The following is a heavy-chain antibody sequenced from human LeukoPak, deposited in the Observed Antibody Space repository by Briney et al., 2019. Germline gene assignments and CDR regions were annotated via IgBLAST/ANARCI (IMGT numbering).Heavy chain of an antibody. V-gene: IGHV4-39*07. D-gene: IGHD2-2*01. CDR3: ARVIYRVPTYCSSTSCYFTLGNEDAFDI. CDR2: LSYGGKT. CDR1: GGSISSSSYY. J-gene: IGHJ3*02. Sequence: SEALSLTCTVSGGSISSSSYYWGWIRQSPGTGLEWIGSLSYGGKTYYNPALKSRATISVDTSKNQFSLQLSSVTAADTAVYYCARVIYRVPTYCSSTSCYFTLGNEDAFDIWGQGTMVTVSS.